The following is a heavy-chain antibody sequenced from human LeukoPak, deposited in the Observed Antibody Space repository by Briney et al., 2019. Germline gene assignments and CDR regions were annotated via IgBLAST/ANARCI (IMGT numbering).Heavy chain of an antibody. CDR1: GYTFTSYG. J-gene: IGHJ5*02. CDR3: ARDLRLGYCSSTSCLGGWFDP. Sequence: ASVKVSCKASGYTFTSYGISWVRQAPGQGLEWMGWISAYNGNTNYAQKLQGRVTMTTDTSTSTAYMELRSLRSDDTAVYYCARDLRLGYCSSTSCLGGWFDPWGQGTLVTVSS. CDR2: ISAYNGNT. D-gene: IGHD2-2*01. V-gene: IGHV1-18*01.